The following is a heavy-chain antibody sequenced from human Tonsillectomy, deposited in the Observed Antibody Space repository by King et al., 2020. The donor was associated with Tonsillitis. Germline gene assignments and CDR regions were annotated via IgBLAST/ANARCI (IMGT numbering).Heavy chain of an antibody. CDR3: ARGINDIMGATTKGDYFDY. CDR1: GGIFTSFV. J-gene: IGHJ4*02. D-gene: IGHD1-26*01. V-gene: IGHV1-69*01. CDR2: HIPLFGAA. Sequence: QLVQSGAEVKKPGSSVTVSCKVSGGIFTSFVIRWLRQAPGQGLEWMGGHIPLFGAANYAQKFQGRVTITADESTSTLYLEVSSLRSDDTAVYYCARGINDIMGATTKGDYFDYWGQGTLVTVSS.